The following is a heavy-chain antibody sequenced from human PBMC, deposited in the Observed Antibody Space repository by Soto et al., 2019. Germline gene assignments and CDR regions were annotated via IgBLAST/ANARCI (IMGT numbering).Heavy chain of an antibody. D-gene: IGHD6-13*01. V-gene: IGHV4-34*01. CDR2: INHSGST. J-gene: IGHJ4*02. CDR1: GGSFSGYY. Sequence: QVQLQQWGAGLLKPSETLSLTCAVYGGSFSGYYWSWIRQPPGKGLEWIGEINHSGSTNYNPSLKSRVTISVDTSKNQFSLKLSSVTAADTAVYYCARRVSSSWPGGVFDYWGQGTLVTVSS. CDR3: ARRVSSSWPGGVFDY.